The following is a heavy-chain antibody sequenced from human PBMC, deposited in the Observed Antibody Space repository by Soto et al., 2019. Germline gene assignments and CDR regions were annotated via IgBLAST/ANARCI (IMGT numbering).Heavy chain of an antibody. D-gene: IGHD5-12*01. CDR2: INPNSGGT. CDR1: GYTFTGYY. V-gene: IGHV1-2*04. J-gene: IGHJ6*02. CDR3: ARALPHVDHDYYGMDV. Sequence: QVQLVQSRAEVKKPGASVKVSCKASGYTFTGYYMHWVRQAPGQGLEWMGWINPNSGGTNYAQKFQGWVTMTRDTSISTAYMELSRLRSDDTAVYYCARALPHVDHDYYGMDVWGQGTTVTVSS.